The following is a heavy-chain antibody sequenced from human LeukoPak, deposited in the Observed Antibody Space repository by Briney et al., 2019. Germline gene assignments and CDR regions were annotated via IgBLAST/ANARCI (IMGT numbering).Heavy chain of an antibody. CDR1: GGSISSYY. CDR3: ASGALAHDAFDI. Sequence: SETLSLTCTVSGGSISSYYWSWIRQPPGKGLEWIGYIYYSGSTNYNPSLKSRVTLSVDTSKNQFSLKLSSVTAADMAVYYCASGALAHDAFDIWGQGTMVTVSS. J-gene: IGHJ3*02. D-gene: IGHD1-26*01. V-gene: IGHV4-59*01. CDR2: IYYSGST.